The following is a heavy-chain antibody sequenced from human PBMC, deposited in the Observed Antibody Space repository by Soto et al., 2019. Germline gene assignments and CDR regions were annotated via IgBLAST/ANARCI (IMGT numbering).Heavy chain of an antibody. Sequence: PSETLSLTCAVNGGSLSGYYWSWIRQSPGKGLEWIGEINHRGSSDYNPSLKSRVTISIDASKNHVTLALTAVTAADTAVYCCARAENRDCLCGVDVWGQGTAVTVSS. CDR3: ARAENRDCLCGVDV. CDR1: GGSLSGYY. V-gene: IGHV4-34*01. CDR2: INHRGSS. J-gene: IGHJ6*02. D-gene: IGHD2-21*02.